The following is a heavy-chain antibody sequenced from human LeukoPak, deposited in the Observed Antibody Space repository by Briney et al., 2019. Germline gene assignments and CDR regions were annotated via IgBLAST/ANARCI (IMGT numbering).Heavy chain of an antibody. D-gene: IGHD1-1*01. V-gene: IGHV3-7*04. Sequence: GGSLRLSCAVSGFTFSNFWMGRVRQAPGRGLEWVANIHPEGNEKYHVESVKGRFTISRDNAKNSLFLQMNGLRVEDTAVYYCARGDDFSGDHWGQGTLVTVSS. CDR1: GFTFSNFW. CDR2: IHPEGNEK. J-gene: IGHJ4*02. CDR3: ARGDDFSGDH.